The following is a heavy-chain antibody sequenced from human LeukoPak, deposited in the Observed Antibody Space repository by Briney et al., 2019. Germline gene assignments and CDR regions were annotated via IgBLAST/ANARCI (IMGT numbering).Heavy chain of an antibody. V-gene: IGHV4-34*01. Sequence: SETLSLTCAVYGGSFSGYYWSWIRQPPGKGLEWIGKINHSGSTNYNPSLKSRVTISVDTSKNQFSLRLNSVTAADTAVYYCARDFSSSSSVYYYYYMDVWGKGTSVTVSS. CDR1: GGSFSGYY. CDR2: INHSGST. D-gene: IGHD6-6*01. CDR3: ARDFSSSSSVYYYYYMDV. J-gene: IGHJ6*03.